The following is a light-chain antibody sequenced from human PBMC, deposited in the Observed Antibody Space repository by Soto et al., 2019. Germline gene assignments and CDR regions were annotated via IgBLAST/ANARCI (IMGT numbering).Light chain of an antibody. CDR1: QSVSSSY. J-gene: IGKJ1*01. Sequence: EIVLTQSPGTLSLSPGERATLSCRASQSVSSSYLAWYQQKPGQAPRLLIYGASSRATGIPDRFSGSGSGTDFTLTISRLEPEDFAVYYCQQYGSSPRTFGQR. V-gene: IGKV3-20*01. CDR2: GAS. CDR3: QQYGSSPRT.